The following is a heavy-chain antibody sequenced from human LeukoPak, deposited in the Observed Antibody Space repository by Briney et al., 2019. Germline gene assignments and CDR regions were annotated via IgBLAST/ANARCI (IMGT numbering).Heavy chain of an antibody. V-gene: IGHV3-21*01. CDR3: ASGGFNMGRGVIIPSNSYYYYMDI. D-gene: IGHD3-10*01. J-gene: IGHJ6*03. CDR2: ITSGDFV. Sequence: NPGGSLRLSCAVSGFTFSAYSMNWVRQAPGKGLEWVSSITSGDFVYFADSLKGRFTISRDNAKSSLYLQMNSLRAEDTAVYYCASGGFNMGRGVIIPSNSYYYYMDIWGKGTTVTVSS. CDR1: GFTFSAYS.